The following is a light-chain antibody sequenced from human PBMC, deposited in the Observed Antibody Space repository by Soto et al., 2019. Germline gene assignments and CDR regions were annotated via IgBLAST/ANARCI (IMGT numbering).Light chain of an antibody. CDR3: QQYNSYSIT. Sequence: IQLTQSPSSLSASVGDRVTITCRASPAIASFLAWYQQKPGTAPKLLIYGASTLQSGVPSRFSGSRSGTEFTLTISSLQPDDFATYHCQQYNSYSITFGQGTRLEIK. V-gene: IGKV1-9*01. CDR1: PAIASF. J-gene: IGKJ5*01. CDR2: GAS.